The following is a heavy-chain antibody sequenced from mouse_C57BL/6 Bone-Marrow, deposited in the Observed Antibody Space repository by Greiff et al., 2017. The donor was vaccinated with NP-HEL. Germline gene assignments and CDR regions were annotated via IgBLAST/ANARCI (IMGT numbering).Heavy chain of an antibody. V-gene: IGHV5-17*01. CDR2: ISSGSSTI. D-gene: IGHD1-1*01. Sequence: DVKLVESGGGLVKPGGSLKLSCAASGFTFSDYGMHWVRQAPEKGLEWVAYISSGSSTIYYADTVKGRFTISRDNAKNTLFLQMTSLRSEDTAMYYCARRVSSIREGFLDYWGQGTTLTVSS. J-gene: IGHJ2*01. CDR1: GFTFSDYG. CDR3: ARRVSSIREGFLDY.